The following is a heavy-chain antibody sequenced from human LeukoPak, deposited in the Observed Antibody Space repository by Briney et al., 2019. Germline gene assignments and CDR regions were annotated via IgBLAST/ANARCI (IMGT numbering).Heavy chain of an antibody. Sequence: PGRSLRLSCAASGFTFSSYGMHWVRQAPGKGLEWVAVIWYDGSNKYYADSVKGRFTISRDNSKNTLYLQMNSLRAEDTAAYYCARWLVQYYYYYYGMDVWGKGTTVTVSS. CDR1: GFTFSSYG. V-gene: IGHV3-33*01. CDR2: IWYDGSNK. CDR3: ARWLVQYYYYYYGMDV. D-gene: IGHD6-6*01. J-gene: IGHJ6*04.